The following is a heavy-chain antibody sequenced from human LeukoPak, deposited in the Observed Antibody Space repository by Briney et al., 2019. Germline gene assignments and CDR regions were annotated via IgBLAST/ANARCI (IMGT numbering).Heavy chain of an antibody. CDR2: ITGSGGST. Sequence: GGSLRLSCSASGFTFSTYFMHWVRQAPGKGLKCVSAITGSGGSTYYADSVKGRFTISRDNSKNTLYLQMSSLRAEDTAVYYCVRDQRGGSSGYYDSWGQGTLVTVSS. CDR3: VRDQRGGSSGYYDS. J-gene: IGHJ4*02. CDR1: GFTFSTYF. D-gene: IGHD3-22*01. V-gene: IGHV3-64D*06.